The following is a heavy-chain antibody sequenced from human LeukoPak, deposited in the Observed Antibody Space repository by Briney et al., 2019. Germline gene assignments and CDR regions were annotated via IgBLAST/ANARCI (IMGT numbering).Heavy chain of an antibody. CDR3: AKAYTEGWDYGGRGYFDY. CDR1: GFTFDDYA. V-gene: IGHV3-9*01. CDR2: ISWNSGSI. J-gene: IGHJ4*02. Sequence: GGSLRLSCAASGFTFDDYAMHWVRQAPGKGLEWVSGISWNSGSIGYADSVKGRFTISRDNAKNSLYLQMNSLRAEDTALYYCAKAYTEGWDYGGRGYFDYWGQGTLVTVSS. D-gene: IGHD4-23*01.